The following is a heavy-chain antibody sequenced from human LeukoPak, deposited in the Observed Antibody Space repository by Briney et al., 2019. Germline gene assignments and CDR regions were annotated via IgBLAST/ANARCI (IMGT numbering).Heavy chain of an antibody. D-gene: IGHD3-3*01. CDR3: ARSLTIFGVVIAGSYPPTDY. CDR1: GFTFSSYS. J-gene: IGHJ4*02. CDR2: ISSSSSYI. Sequence: GGSLRLSCAASGFTFSSYSMNWVRQAPGKGLDWVSSISSSSSYIYYADSVKGRFTISRDNAKNSLYLQMNSLRAEDTAVYYCARSLTIFGVVIAGSYPPTDYWGQGTLVTVSS. V-gene: IGHV3-21*01.